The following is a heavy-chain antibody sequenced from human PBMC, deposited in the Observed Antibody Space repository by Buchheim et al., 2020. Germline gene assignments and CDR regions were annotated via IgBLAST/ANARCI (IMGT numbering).Heavy chain of an antibody. CDR1: EGTLNTYG. V-gene: IGHV1-69*06. J-gene: IGHJ2*01. Sequence: QVQLVQSGAEVKKPGSSVKVSCKASEGTLNTYGVSWVRQAPGQGLEWMAGIIPMFGTVYYAQMFQGRVTITADTSTGTVYVEVTSLRCEDTAVYYCARSTAETRWFFDVWGRGT. CDR2: IIPMFGTV. CDR3: ARSTAETRWFFDV. D-gene: IGHD6-6*01.